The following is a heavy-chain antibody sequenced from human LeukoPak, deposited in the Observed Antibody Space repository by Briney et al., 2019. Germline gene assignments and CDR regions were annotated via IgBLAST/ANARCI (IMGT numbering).Heavy chain of an antibody. CDR1: GFTFRSYA. CDR3: AREAYSAYDVGFED. V-gene: IGHV3-30-3*01. D-gene: IGHD5-12*01. Sequence: GRSLRLSCAASGFTFRSYAIHWVRQAPGKGLEWVAVDGNNNYYTDSVKGRFTISRDNSKNTVYLQVDSLRAEDTAMYFCAREAYSAYDVGFEDWGQGTLATVSS. CDR2: DGNNN. J-gene: IGHJ4*02.